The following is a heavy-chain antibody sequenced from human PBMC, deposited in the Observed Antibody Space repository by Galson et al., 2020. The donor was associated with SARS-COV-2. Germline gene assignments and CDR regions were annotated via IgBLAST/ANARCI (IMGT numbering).Heavy chain of an antibody. V-gene: IGHV3-30*18. D-gene: IGHD4-17*01. Sequence: GESLKISCAASGFTFDGFGMHWVRQAPGQGLEWVALISNDGNFKFYADSVKGRFTISRDISKNTLFLQMNSLRAEDTAVYYCAKAYGDYARGAFDVWGHGTMVTVSS. CDR3: AKAYGDYARGAFDV. J-gene: IGHJ3*01. CDR1: GFTFDGFG. CDR2: ISNDGNFK.